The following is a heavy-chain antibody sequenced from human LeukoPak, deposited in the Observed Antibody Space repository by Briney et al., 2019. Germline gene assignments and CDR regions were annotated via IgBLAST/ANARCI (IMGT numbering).Heavy chain of an antibody. Sequence: SETLSLTCAVYGGSFSGYYWSWIRQPPGKGLEWIGEINQSGSTNYNPSLKSRVTISVDTSKNQFSLKLSSVTAADTAVYYCARGRRRCSSTSCQKSYFDYWGQGTLVTVSS. V-gene: IGHV4-34*01. CDR3: ARGRRRCSSTSCQKSYFDY. D-gene: IGHD2-2*01. CDR1: GGSFSGYY. CDR2: INQSGST. J-gene: IGHJ4*02.